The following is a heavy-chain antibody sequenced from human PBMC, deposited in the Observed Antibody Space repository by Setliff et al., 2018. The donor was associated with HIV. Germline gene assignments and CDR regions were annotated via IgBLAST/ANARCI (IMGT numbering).Heavy chain of an antibody. Sequence: PSETLSLTCNVSGVSFTSSTYYWGWVRQPPGKGLEWIGYIFYSVNTNYNPSLKGRVTISVDTSKNQFSLKLSSVTAADTAVYYCARLAREEYCRGRTCYPNWFDPWGPGTLVTVSS. CDR2: IFYSVNT. D-gene: IGHD2-15*01. V-gene: IGHV4-61*05. CDR3: ARLAREEYCRGRTCYPNWFDP. CDR1: GVSFTSSTYY. J-gene: IGHJ5*02.